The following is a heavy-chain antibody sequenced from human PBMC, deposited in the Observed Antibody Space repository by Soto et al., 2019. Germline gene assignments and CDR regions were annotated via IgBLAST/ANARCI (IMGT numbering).Heavy chain of an antibody. J-gene: IGHJ4*02. CDR2: ISAYNGNT. CDR1: GYTFTSYG. D-gene: IGHD4-17*01. CDR3: ARDDYGDYTGPTPIDY. Sequence: QVQLVQSGAEVKKPGASVKVSCKASGYTFTSYGISWVRQAPGQGLEWMGWISAYNGNTNYAQKLQGRGTMTTDTSTSTAYMELRSLRSDDTAVYYCARDDYGDYTGPTPIDYWGQGTLVTVSS. V-gene: IGHV1-18*01.